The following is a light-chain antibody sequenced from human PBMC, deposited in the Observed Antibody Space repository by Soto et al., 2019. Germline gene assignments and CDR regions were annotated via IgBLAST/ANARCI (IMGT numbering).Light chain of an antibody. V-gene: IGKV1-9*01. Sequence: IPLTQSPSSLSASVEDRVTITCRASQGISSSLAWYQQKPGKVPKLLIYDASTLQSGVPSRFSGSGSGTDFTLTISSLQPEDFASYYCQQLNAYPLTFGEGTKVEIK. CDR1: QGISSS. J-gene: IGKJ4*01. CDR3: QQLNAYPLT. CDR2: DAS.